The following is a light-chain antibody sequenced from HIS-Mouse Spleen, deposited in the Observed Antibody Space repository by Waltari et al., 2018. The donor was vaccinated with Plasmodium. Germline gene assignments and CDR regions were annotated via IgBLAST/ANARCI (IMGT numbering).Light chain of an antibody. Sequence: SYELTQPPSVSVSPGQTARLTCSGDALPNKYAYWYQQKSGQAPVLVIHEDSKRPSGIPERFSGSSSGTMATLTISGAQVEDEADYYCYSTDSSGNHRVFGGGTKLTVL. CDR3: YSTDSSGNHRV. CDR1: ALPNKY. V-gene: IGLV3-10*01. J-gene: IGLJ3*02. CDR2: EDS.